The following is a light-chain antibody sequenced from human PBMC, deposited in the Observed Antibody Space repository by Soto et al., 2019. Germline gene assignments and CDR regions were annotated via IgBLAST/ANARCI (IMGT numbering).Light chain of an antibody. V-gene: IGKV1-12*01. Sequence: IQMTQSPSTLSASIGDRVTITCRASQGIGVRLAWFQQKPGKAPQYMIQSASTLQSGVPSRFSGSGSGTECILTINSLQPEDVATYYCLQVNSFPRTLGQGTKVDIK. J-gene: IGKJ1*01. CDR1: QGIGVR. CDR2: SAS. CDR3: LQVNSFPRT.